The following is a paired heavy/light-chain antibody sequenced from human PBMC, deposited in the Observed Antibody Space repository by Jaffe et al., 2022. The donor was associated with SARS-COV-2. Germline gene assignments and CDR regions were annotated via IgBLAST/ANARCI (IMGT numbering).Heavy chain of an antibody. Sequence: QVQVVQSGSESKKPGASVKVSCKASGYRFTAHALNWVRQAPGQGLEWMGWINTITGNTTYAQGFTGRFVFSLDTSASTAYLQISSLKTEDTAVYYCARVGRLKGTADSWGQGTLVTVSS. CDR2: INTITGNT. V-gene: IGHV7-4-1*02. CDR1: GYRFTAHA. D-gene: IGHD1-7*01. CDR3: ARVGRLKGTADS. J-gene: IGHJ5*01.
Light chain of an antibody. V-gene: IGKV4-1*01. CDR2: WAS. J-gene: IGKJ2*01. CDR1: QSLLSSSNYKNY. Sequence: DIVMTQSPDSLAVSLGERATINCKSSQSLLSSSNYKNYLAWYQQKPGQPPNLLIYWASARESGVPDRFSGSGSGADFSLTISSLQAEDVAVYYCQQYYSSPFTFGQGTKLEIK. CDR3: QQYYSSPFT.